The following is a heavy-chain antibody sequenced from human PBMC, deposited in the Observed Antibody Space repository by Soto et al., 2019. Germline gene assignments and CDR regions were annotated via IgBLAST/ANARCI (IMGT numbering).Heavy chain of an antibody. V-gene: IGHV3-23*01. D-gene: IGHD2-2*01. J-gene: IGHJ4*02. CDR2: ISGSGGST. CDR1: GFTFSSYA. Sequence: GGSLRLSCAASGFTFSSYAMSWVRQAPGKGLEWVSAISGSGGSTYYADSVKGRFTISRGNSKNTLYLQMNSLRAEDTAVYYCAKAWYCSSTSCYGQRDYWGQGTLVTVSS. CDR3: AKAWYCSSTSCYGQRDY.